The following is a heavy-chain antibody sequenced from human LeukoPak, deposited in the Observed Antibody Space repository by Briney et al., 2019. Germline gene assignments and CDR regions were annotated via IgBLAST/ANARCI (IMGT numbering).Heavy chain of an antibody. CDR1: GYTFTENY. CDR3: ARGKSGFSP. D-gene: IGHD3-22*01. Sequence: ASVTVSCTASGYTFTENYIHWVRQAPGHGLEWMGLINPYTGDANYTEKFQVRVTMTRDTSVSTAYMHLSRLRSDDTAVYYCARGKSGFSPWGQGTPVTVSS. CDR2: INPYTGDA. J-gene: IGHJ4*02. V-gene: IGHV1-2*02.